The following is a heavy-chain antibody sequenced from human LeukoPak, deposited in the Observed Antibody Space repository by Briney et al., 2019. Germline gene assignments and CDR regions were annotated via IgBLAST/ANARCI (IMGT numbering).Heavy chain of an antibody. CDR2: ISGSGVNT. D-gene: IGHD1-14*01. CDR3: LKSEPNRSWYN. V-gene: IGHV3-23*01. Sequence: GGSLRLSCAASGFTFSNLFMAWVRQAPGKGLEWVSSISGSGVNTFYADSVKGRFTISRDNSKSTLYLQMNSLRADDTAVYYCLKSEPNRSWYNWGQGTLVTVSS. J-gene: IGHJ4*02. CDR1: GFTFSNLF.